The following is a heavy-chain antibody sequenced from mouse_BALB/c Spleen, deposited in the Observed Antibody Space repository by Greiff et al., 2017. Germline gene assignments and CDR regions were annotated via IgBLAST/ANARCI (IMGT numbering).Heavy chain of an antibody. CDR2: ISDGGSYT. Sequence: EVQVVESGGGLVKPGGSLKLSCAASGFTFSDYYMYWVRQTPEKRLEWVATISDGGSYTYYPDSVKGRFTISRDNAKNNLYLQMSSLKSEDTAMYYCAREGEVRGYYYAMDYWGQGTSVTVSS. V-gene: IGHV5-4*02. J-gene: IGHJ4*01. D-gene: IGHD2-14*01. CDR1: GFTFSDYY. CDR3: AREGEVRGYYYAMDY.